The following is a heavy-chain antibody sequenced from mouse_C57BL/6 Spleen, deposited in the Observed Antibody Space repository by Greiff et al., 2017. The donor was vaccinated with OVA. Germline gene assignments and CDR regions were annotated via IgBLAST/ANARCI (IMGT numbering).Heavy chain of an antibody. D-gene: IGHD1-1*01. V-gene: IGHV5-4*01. J-gene: IGHJ2*01. CDR2: ISDGGSYT. Sequence: EVQRVESGGGLVKPGGSLKLSCAASGFTFSSYAMSWVRQTPEKRLEWVATISDGGSYTYYPDNVKGRFTISRDNAKNNLYLQMSHLKSEDTAMYYCARGVYYGSSPFDYWGQGTTLTVSS. CDR3: ARGVYYGSSPFDY. CDR1: GFTFSSYA.